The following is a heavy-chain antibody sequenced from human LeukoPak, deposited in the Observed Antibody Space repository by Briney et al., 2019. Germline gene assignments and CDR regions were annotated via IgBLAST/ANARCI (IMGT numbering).Heavy chain of an antibody. D-gene: IGHD3-3*01. CDR2: ISYDGSDE. CDR3: ARDFTPEWFDIH. CDR1: GFTFSSYA. V-gene: IGHV3-30*04. Sequence: GRSLRLSCAASGFTFSSYAMHWVRQAPGKGLEWVGVISYDGSDEYYTDSVKGRFTISRDNSKNTVYLQMNSLRADDTAVYYCARDFTPEWFDIHWGQGTLVTVS. J-gene: IGHJ4*02.